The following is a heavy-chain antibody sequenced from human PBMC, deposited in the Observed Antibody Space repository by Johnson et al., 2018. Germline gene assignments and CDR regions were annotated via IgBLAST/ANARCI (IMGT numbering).Heavy chain of an antibody. V-gene: IGHV3-7*01. CDR1: GFSFAYW. CDR3: ARVAYRDEGFDY. CDR2: INPDGATR. D-gene: IGHD4-17*01. Sequence: VQLVQSGGGLVQPGGSXRLSCVGSGFSFAYWMTWVRQAPGKGLDGVANINPDGATRHYMDSVRGRFTISRDNAANSLYLQMNSLRAEDTAVYYAARVAYRDEGFDYWGQGTLVTVSS. J-gene: IGHJ4*02.